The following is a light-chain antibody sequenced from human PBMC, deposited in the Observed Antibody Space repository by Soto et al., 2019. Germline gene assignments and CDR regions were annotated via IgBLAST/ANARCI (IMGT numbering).Light chain of an antibody. J-gene: IGKJ4*01. Sequence: EIVLTQSPGTLSLSPGERATLSCRASQSVGNNYLAWYQQKPGQAPRFLLYDASTRATGIPDRFSGSGSGTDFPLTISRLEPEDFAVYYCQQYGSSPLTFGGGTKVEIK. CDR3: QQYGSSPLT. CDR2: DAS. CDR1: QSVGNNY. V-gene: IGKV3-20*01.